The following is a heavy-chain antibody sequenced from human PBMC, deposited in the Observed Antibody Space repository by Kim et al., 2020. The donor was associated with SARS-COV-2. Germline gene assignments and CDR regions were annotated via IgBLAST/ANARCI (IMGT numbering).Heavy chain of an antibody. CDR2: IDPSDSYT. J-gene: IGHJ4*02. CDR3: ARHGGYYDILTALPSFDY. Sequence: GESLKISCKGSGYSFTSYWISWVRQMPGKGLEWMGRIDPSDSYTNYSPSFQGHVTISADKSISTAYLQWSSLKASDTAMYYCARHGGYYDILTALPSFDYWGQGTLVTVSS. V-gene: IGHV5-10-1*01. CDR1: GYSFTSYW. D-gene: IGHD3-9*01.